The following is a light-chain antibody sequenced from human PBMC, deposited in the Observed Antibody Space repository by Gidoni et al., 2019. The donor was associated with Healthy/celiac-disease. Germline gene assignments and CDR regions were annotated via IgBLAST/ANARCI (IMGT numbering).Light chain of an antibody. Sequence: VLTQSPGTLSLSPGERATLSCRASQSVSSSYLAWYQQKPGQAPRLLIYGASSRATGIPDRFSGSGSGTDFTLTISRLEPEDFAGYYCQQYGSSPTFGGGTKVEIK. CDR2: GAS. J-gene: IGKJ4*01. CDR1: QSVSSSY. CDR3: QQYGSSPT. V-gene: IGKV3-20*01.